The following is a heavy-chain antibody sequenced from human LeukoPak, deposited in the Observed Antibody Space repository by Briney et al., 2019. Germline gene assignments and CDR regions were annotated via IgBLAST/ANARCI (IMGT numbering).Heavy chain of an antibody. CDR1: GFTFSSYV. CDR3: ASESSGLYYFDY. CDR2: ISYDGSNK. V-gene: IGHV3-30*04. J-gene: IGHJ4*02. D-gene: IGHD6-19*01. Sequence: PGGSLRLSCAASGFTFSSYVMTWVRQAPGKGLEGVAVISYDGSNKYYADSEKGRFTISRDNSKNTLYLQMNSLRAEDTAVYYCASESSGLYYFDYWGQGTLVTVSS.